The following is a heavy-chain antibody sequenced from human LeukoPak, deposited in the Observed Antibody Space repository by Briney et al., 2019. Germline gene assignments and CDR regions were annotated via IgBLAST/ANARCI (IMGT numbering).Heavy chain of an antibody. CDR3: AKSPPLRGAFRGRFDP. V-gene: IGHV3-23*01. CDR1: GFTFSSYG. Sequence: PGGSLRLSCAASGFTFSSYGMHWVRQAPGKGLEWVSTISSSGGRIYYADSVKGRFTISRDNSKNTLSLQLNSLRVVDTAIYYCAKSPPLRGAFRGRFDPWGQGALVTVSS. J-gene: IGHJ5*02. CDR2: ISSSGGRI. D-gene: IGHD3-10*01.